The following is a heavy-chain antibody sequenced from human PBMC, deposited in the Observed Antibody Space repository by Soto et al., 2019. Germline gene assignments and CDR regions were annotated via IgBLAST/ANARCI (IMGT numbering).Heavy chain of an antibody. D-gene: IGHD2-15*01. V-gene: IGHV3-21*01. Sequence: GGSLRLSCAASGFTFSSYSMNWVRQAPGKGLEWVSSISSSSSYIYYADSVKGRFTISRDNAKNSLYLQMNSLRAEDTAVYYCAREFAGISGRAYYFDYWGQGTLVTVSS. CDR1: GFTFSSYS. CDR3: AREFAGISGRAYYFDY. J-gene: IGHJ4*02. CDR2: ISSSSSYI.